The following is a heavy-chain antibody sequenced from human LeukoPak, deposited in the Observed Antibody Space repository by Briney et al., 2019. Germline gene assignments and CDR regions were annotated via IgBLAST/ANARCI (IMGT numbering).Heavy chain of an antibody. CDR2: ISYDGSNK. V-gene: IGHV3-30*04. J-gene: IGHJ4*02. CDR3: ARVIRAQWLADYFDY. CDR1: GFTFSSYA. Sequence: GRSLRLSCAASGFTFSSYATHWVRQAPGKGLEWVAVISYDGSNKYYADSVKGRFTISRDNSKNTLYLQMNSLRAEDTAVYYCARVIRAQWLADYFDYWGQGTLVTVSS. D-gene: IGHD6-19*01.